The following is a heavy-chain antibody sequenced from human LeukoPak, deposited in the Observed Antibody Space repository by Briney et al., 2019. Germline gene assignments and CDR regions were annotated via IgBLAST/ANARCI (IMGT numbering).Heavy chain of an antibody. D-gene: IGHD3-3*01. J-gene: IGHJ6*02. CDR2: IYYSGST. CDR3: ARDRYDSYPMDV. V-gene: IGHV4-31*02. Sequence: LRLSCAASGFTFRSYGMHWVRQHPGKGLEWIGYIYYSGSTYYSPSLKSRATISVDTSKNQFSLKLSSVTAADTAVYYCARDRYDSYPMDVWGQGTTVTVSS. CDR1: GFTFRSYG.